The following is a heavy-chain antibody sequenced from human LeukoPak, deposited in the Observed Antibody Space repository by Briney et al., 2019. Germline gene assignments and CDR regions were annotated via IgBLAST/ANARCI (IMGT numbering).Heavy chain of an antibody. CDR1: GGSISSSSYY. CDR3: ARGTALPNYDILTGPDPYYFDY. D-gene: IGHD3-9*01. CDR2: IYYSGST. J-gene: IGHJ4*02. V-gene: IGHV4-39*01. Sequence: PSETLSLTCTVSGGSISSSSYYWGWIRQPPGKGLEWIGSIYYSGSTYYNPSLKSRVTISVDTSKNQFSLKLSSVTAADTAVYYCARGTALPNYDILTGPDPYYFDYWGQGTLVTVSS.